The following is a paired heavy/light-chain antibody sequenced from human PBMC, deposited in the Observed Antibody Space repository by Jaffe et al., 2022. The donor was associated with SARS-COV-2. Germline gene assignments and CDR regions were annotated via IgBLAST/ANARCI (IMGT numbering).Light chain of an antibody. CDR1: SASVSTRYY. CDR2: NTN. Sequence: QTVVTQEPSFSVSPGGTVTLTCGLSSASVSTRYYPSWYQQTPGQAPRTLIYNTNSRSSGVPDRFSGSILGHKAALTITGAQADDESDYYCVLYMGGGIWVFGGGTKLTVL. CDR3: VLYMGGGIWV. V-gene: IGLV8-61*01. J-gene: IGLJ3*02.
Heavy chain of an antibody. CDR3: ARLRQGNYFDY. V-gene: IGHV3-11*01. CDR1: GFTFSDYY. CDR2: ISTGGTTI. J-gene: IGHJ4*02. Sequence: QVQLMESGGGLVKPGGSLRLSCAASGFTFSDYYMSWVRQAPGKGLEYLSYISTGGTTINYADSMKGRITISRANAENSLFLQMHSLRVDDTAVYYCARLRQGNYFDYWGQGTPVTVSS.